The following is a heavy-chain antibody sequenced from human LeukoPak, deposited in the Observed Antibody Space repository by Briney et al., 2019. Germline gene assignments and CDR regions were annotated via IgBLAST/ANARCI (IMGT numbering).Heavy chain of an antibody. CDR1: GYTFTSYY. D-gene: IGHD6-19*01. V-gene: IGHV1-46*01. CDR3: ARSGGSGWYFGINSHYYYMDV. Sequence: ASVKVSCKASGYTFTSYYMHWVRQAPGQGLEWMGIINPSGGSTSYAQKFQGRITITRNTSISTAYMELSSLRSEDTALYYCARSGGSGWYFGINSHYYYMDVWGKGTTVTVSS. CDR2: INPSGGST. J-gene: IGHJ6*03.